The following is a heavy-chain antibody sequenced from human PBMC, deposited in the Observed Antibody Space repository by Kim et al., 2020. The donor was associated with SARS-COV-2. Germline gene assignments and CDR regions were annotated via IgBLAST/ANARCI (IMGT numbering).Heavy chain of an antibody. Sequence: KYYADSVKGRFTISRDNSKNTLYLQMNSLRAEDTAVYYCSTSSSWYIIDYWGQGTLVTVSS. CDR3: STSSSWYIIDY. J-gene: IGHJ4*02. D-gene: IGHD6-13*01. V-gene: IGHV3-33*01. CDR2: K.